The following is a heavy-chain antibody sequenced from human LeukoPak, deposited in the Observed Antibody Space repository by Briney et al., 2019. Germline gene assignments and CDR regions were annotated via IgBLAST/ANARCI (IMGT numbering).Heavy chain of an antibody. CDR1: GGSISSGGYY. Sequence: SETLSLTCTVSGGSISSGGYYWSWIRQHPGKGLEWIVYIYYSGSTYYNPSLKSRVTISVDTSKNQFSLKLSSVTAADTAVYYCARDGYDCSGGSCYPNLRNDIDLFDIWGQGTMVTVSS. D-gene: IGHD2-15*01. CDR2: IYYSGST. J-gene: IGHJ3*02. CDR3: ARDGYDCSGGSCYPNLRNDIDLFDI. V-gene: IGHV4-31*03.